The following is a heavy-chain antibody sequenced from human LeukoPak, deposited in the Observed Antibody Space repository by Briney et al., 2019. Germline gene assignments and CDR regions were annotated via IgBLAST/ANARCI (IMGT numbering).Heavy chain of an antibody. D-gene: IGHD3-10*01. CDR1: GFTFSSYG. V-gene: IGHV3-30*02. J-gene: IGHJ4*02. CDR2: IRYDGSNK. Sequence: GGSLRLSCAASGFTFSSYGMHWVRQAPGKGLEWVAFIRYDGSNKYYADSVKGRFTISRDNSKNTLYLQMNSLRAEDTAVYYCAKDPIRTMVRGVSTGYWGQGTLVTVSS. CDR3: AKDPIRTMVRGVSTGY.